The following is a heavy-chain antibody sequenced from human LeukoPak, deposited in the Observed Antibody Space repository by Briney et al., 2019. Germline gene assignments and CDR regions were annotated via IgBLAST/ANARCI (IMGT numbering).Heavy chain of an antibody. CDR3: ARDPQLGIGRPSDDFDI. Sequence: SQTLSLTCTISGGSISSGGYYWSWIRQHPGKGLEWLGYIYYNGNTYYNPSLKGRVTISLDTSKKQFSLTVRSVTAADTAIYYCARDPQLGIGRPSDDFDIWGQGTMVTVSS. CDR2: IYYNGNT. CDR1: GGSISSGGYY. J-gene: IGHJ3*02. D-gene: IGHD7-27*01. V-gene: IGHV4-31*03.